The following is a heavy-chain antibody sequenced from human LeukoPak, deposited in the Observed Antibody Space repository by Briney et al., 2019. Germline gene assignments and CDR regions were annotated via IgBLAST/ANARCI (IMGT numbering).Heavy chain of an antibody. J-gene: IGHJ6*03. Sequence: GGSLRLSCAASGFTFSSYWMSWVRQAPGKGLEWVANIKQDGSEKYYVDSVKGRFTISRDNAKNSLYLQMNSLRAEDTAVYYCARGSSSVYYYYYMDVWGKGTTVTVSS. CDR1: GFTFSSYW. CDR2: IKQDGSEK. D-gene: IGHD6-25*01. CDR3: ARGSSSVYYYYYMDV. V-gene: IGHV3-7*01.